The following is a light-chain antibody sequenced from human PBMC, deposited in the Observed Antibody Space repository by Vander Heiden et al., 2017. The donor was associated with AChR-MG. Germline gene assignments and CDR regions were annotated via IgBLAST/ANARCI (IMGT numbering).Light chain of an antibody. CDR3: QQRSNWPRIT. CDR2: EVS. V-gene: IGKV3-11*01. J-gene: IGKJ5*01. CDR1: ESVSGS. Sequence: DIVLTQSPVTLSLSPGERATLSCRASESVSGSLAWYQQKPGQPPRLLIDEVSSRATGVPARFSASGSGTDFTLTISSLEPEDFAVYYCQQRSNWPRITFGQGTRLEI.